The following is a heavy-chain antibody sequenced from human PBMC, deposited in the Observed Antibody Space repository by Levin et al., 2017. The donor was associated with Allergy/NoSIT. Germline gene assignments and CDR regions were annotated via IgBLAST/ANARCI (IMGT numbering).Heavy chain of an antibody. CDR1: GYSFTSYW. CDR2: IYPGDSDT. D-gene: IGHD1-1*01. J-gene: IGHJ6*03. V-gene: IGHV5-51*01. Sequence: GGSLRLSCQGSGYSFTSYWIGWVRQMPGKGLEWMGIIYPGDSDTSYSPSFQGQVTISADKSISTAYLQWSSLKASDTAIYYCARRGTRDYYYYMDVWGKGTTVTVSS. CDR3: ARRGTRDYYYYMDV.